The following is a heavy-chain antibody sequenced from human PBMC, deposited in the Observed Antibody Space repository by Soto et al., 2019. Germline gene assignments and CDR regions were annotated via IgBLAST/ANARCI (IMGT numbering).Heavy chain of an antibody. CDR2: IYSGGST. V-gene: IGHV3-53*01. CDR1: GFTVSSNY. Sequence: AGGSLRLSCAASGFTVSSNYMSWVRQAPGKGLEWVSVIYSGGSTYYADSVKGRFTISRDNSKNTLYLQMNSLRAEDTAVYYCASGYYPHPVDYWGQGTLVTVSS. CDR3: ASGYYPHPVDY. D-gene: IGHD3-22*01. J-gene: IGHJ4*02.